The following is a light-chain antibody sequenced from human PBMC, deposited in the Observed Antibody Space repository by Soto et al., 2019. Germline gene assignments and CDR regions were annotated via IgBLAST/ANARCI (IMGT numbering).Light chain of an antibody. CDR1: QSLLSRSGYSS. V-gene: IGKV2-28*01. CDR2: LSS. J-gene: IGKJ1*01. Sequence: DIVMTQSPLSLPVSPGEPASISCRSSQSLLSRSGYSSLEWYLLKPGQSPQLLIYLSSIRASGVPDRFSGSGSGTDFTLKISRVEAEDVWVYYCMQALQPPRTFGQGTNVEIK. CDR3: MQALQPPRT.